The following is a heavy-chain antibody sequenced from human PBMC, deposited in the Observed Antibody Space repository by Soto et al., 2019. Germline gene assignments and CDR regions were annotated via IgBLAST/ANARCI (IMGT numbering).Heavy chain of an antibody. Sequence: ASVKVSCKASGYTFTSYDINWVRQATGQGLEWMGWMNPNSGNTGYAQKFQGRVTMTRNTSISTAYMELSSLRSEDTAVYYCARVQLTDGVANYYYYGMDGWGQGTTVTVSS. CDR2: MNPNSGNT. J-gene: IGHJ6*02. D-gene: IGHD2-15*01. V-gene: IGHV1-8*01. CDR1: GYTFTSYD. CDR3: ARVQLTDGVANYYYYGMDG.